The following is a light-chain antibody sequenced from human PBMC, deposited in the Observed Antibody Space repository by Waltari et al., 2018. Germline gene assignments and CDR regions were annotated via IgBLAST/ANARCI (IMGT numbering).Light chain of an antibody. Sequence: QSALTQPASVSGSPGQSITIPCPGTSSDVGGYQYVSWYQHHPGKPPKLMIYEVNNRPSGVSDRFSGSKSGNTASLTISGLQAEDEADYYCMSYTSSSTFVFGTGTKVTVL. CDR3: MSYTSSSTFV. CDR2: EVN. CDR1: SSDVGGYQY. V-gene: IGLV2-14*01. J-gene: IGLJ1*01.